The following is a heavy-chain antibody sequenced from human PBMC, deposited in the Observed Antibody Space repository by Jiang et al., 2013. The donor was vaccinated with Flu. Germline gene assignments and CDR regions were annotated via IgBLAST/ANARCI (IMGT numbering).Heavy chain of an antibody. V-gene: IGHV5-51*01. CDR2: IYPRDSDT. J-gene: IGHJ4*02. CDR3: ARHVGQWLVRAAPGSVDY. D-gene: IGHD6-19*01. Sequence: YWVGWVRQMPGRGLEWMGIIYPRDSDTRYSPSFQGQVTISADKSISTAYLQWNSLKASDTAMYYCARHVGQWLVRAAPGSVDYWGQGTLVTVSS. CDR1: YW.